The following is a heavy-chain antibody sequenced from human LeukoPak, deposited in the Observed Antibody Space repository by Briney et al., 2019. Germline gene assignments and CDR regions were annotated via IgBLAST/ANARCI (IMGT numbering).Heavy chain of an antibody. D-gene: IGHD5/OR15-5a*01. CDR3: ARDLRYRGSTMVGFDY. Sequence: GGSLRLSCAASGFTFSSYWMSWDRQAPGKGLEWVANIKQDGSEKYYVDSVKGRFTISRDNAKNSLYLQMNSLRAEDTAVYYCARDLRYRGSTMVGFDYWGQGTLVTVSS. CDR1: GFTFSSYW. V-gene: IGHV3-7*01. CDR2: IKQDGSEK. J-gene: IGHJ4*02.